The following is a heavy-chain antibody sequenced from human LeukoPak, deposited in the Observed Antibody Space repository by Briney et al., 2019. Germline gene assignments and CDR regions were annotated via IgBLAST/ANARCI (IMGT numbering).Heavy chain of an antibody. D-gene: IGHD3-16*02. V-gene: IGHV3-23*01. CDR2: ISGSGGST. CDR1: GFTFSSYW. J-gene: IGHJ5*02. CDR3: AKDLRLGGVIVKDWFDP. Sequence: GGSLRLSCAASGFTFSSYWMSWVRQAPGKGLEWVSAISGSGGSTYYADSVKGRFTISRDNSKNTLYLQINSLRAEDTAVYYCAKDLRLGGVIVKDWFDPWGQGTLVTVSS.